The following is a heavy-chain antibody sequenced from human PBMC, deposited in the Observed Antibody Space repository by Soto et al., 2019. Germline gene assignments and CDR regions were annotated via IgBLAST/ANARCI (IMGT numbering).Heavy chain of an antibody. CDR1: GFTFSDYY. D-gene: IGHD3-22*01. Sequence: GGSLSLSCAASGFTFSDYYMSWIRQAPGKGLEWVSAISGSGVSTYYADSVKGRFTISRDNSKNTLYLQMNSLRAEDTAVYYCAKSPGMYYYDSSGYYHYDYWGQGTLVTVSS. CDR3: AKSPGMYYYDSSGYYHYDY. J-gene: IGHJ4*02. CDR2: ISGSGVST. V-gene: IGHV3-23*01.